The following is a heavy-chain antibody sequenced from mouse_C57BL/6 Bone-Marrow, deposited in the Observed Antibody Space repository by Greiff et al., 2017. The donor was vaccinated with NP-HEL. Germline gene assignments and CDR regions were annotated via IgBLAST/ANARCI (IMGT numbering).Heavy chain of an antibody. CDR2: IDPSDSYT. V-gene: IGHV1-69*01. Sequence: QVQLQQPGAELVMPGASVKLSCKASGYTFTSYWMHWVKQRPGQGLEWIGEIDPSDSYTNYNQQFKGKSTLTVDKSSSTAYMQLSSLTSEDSAVYYCARGGNHYYGSTPDYWGQGTTLTVSS. D-gene: IGHD1-1*01. CDR1: GYTFTSYW. J-gene: IGHJ2*01. CDR3: ARGGNHYYGSTPDY.